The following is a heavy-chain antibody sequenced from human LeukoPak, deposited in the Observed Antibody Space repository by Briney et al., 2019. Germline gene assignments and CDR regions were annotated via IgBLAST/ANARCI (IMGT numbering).Heavy chain of an antibody. J-gene: IGHJ6*02. CDR1: GGSISSGDYY. CDR3: ARGWVRDGYNFYYYYGMDV. V-gene: IGHV4-30-4*01. Sequence: PSETLSLTCTVSGGSISSGDYYWSWIRQPPGKGLEWIGYIYYSGSTYYNPSLKSRVTISVDTSKNQFSLKLSSVTAADTAVYYCARGWVRDGYNFYYYYGMDVWGQGTTVTVSS. CDR2: IYYSGST. D-gene: IGHD5-24*01.